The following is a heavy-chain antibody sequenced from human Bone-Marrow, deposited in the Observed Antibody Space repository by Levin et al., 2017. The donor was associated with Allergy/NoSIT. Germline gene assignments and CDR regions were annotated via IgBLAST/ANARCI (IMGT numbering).Heavy chain of an antibody. CDR2: ISSSGSTI. V-gene: IGHV3-48*03. D-gene: IGHD6-13*01. CDR1: GFTFSSYE. J-gene: IGHJ6*02. Sequence: GESLKISCAASGFTFSSYEMNWVRQAPGKGLEWVSYISSSGSTIYYADSVKGRFTISRDNAKNSLYLQMNSLRAEDTAVYYCAREVRPYSSSFYPQQNMDVWGQGTTVTVSS. CDR3: AREVRPYSSSFYPQQNMDV.